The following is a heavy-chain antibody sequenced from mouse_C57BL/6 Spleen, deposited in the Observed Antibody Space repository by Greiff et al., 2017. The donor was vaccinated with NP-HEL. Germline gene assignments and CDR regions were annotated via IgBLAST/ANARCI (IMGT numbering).Heavy chain of an antibody. J-gene: IGHJ2*01. CDR2: IYPRSGNT. CDR1: GFTFTSYG. D-gene: IGHD3-2*02. Sequence: QVQLKESGAELARPGASVKLSCTASGFTFTSYGISWVKQRTGQGLEWIGEIYPRSGNTYYNEKFKGNAKLTAYKSTSTAYMELRSLTSEDSAVYFCSGPDYWGQGTTLTVSS. CDR3: SGPDY. V-gene: IGHV1-81*01.